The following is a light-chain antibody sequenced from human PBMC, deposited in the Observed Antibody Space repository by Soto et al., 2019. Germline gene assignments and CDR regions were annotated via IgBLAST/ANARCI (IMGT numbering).Light chain of an antibody. Sequence: EIVLTQSPGTLSLSPGDRATLSCRASQSVGSSYLAWYQQKPGQPPRLLIYGASTRATGIPARFSGSGSGTEFTLTISSLQSEDFAVYYCQQYNNWAFGQGTKVDIK. CDR1: QSVGSS. J-gene: IGKJ1*01. V-gene: IGKV3-15*01. CDR2: GAS. CDR3: QQYNNWA.